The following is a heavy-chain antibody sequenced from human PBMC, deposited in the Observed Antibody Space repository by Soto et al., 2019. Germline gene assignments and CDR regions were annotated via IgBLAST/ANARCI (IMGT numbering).Heavy chain of an antibody. D-gene: IGHD2-2*01. CDR3: ARDYVRDIVLVPAAIVYYYYGMDV. V-gene: IGHV1-3*01. CDR2: INAGNDNT. J-gene: IGHJ6*02. Sequence: ASVKVSCKASGYTFTSYAMHWVRQAPGQRLEWMGWINAGNDNTKYSQKFQGRVTITRDTSASTAYMELSSLRSEDTAVYYCARDYVRDIVLVPAAIVYYYYGMDVWGQGTTVTVSS. CDR1: GYTFTSYA.